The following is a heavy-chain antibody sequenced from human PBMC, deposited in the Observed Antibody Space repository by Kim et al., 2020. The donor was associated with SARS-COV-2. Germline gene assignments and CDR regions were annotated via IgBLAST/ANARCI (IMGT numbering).Heavy chain of an antibody. J-gene: IGHJ3*02. V-gene: IGHV3-33*01. CDR3: ASNYGSGSYAFDI. CDR1: GFTFSSYG. Sequence: GSLRLSCAASGFTFSSYGMHWVRQAPGKGLEWVAVIWYDGSNKYYADSVKGRFTISRDNSKNTLYLQMNSLRAEDTAVYYCASNYGSGSYAFDIWGQGTMVTVSS. D-gene: IGHD3-10*01. CDR2: IWYDGSNK.